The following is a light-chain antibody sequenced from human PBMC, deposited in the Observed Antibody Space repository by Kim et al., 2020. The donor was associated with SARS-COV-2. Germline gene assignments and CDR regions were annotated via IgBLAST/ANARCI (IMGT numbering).Light chain of an antibody. CDR1: KLGDKY. CDR3: QVWDSRTLV. J-gene: IGLJ2*01. V-gene: IGLV3-1*01. Sequence: SYELTQPPSVSVSPGQTASITCSGDKLGDKYACWYQQKPGQSPVLVIYQDTKRPSGIPERFSGSNSGNTATLTISGTQAMDEADYYCQVWDSRTLVFGGG. CDR2: QDT.